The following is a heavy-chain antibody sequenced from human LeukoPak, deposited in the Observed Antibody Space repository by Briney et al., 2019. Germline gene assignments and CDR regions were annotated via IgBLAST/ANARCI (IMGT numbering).Heavy chain of an antibody. CDR1: GGSFSGYY. CDR3: ARSSMVRGVIINYYYYYGMDV. D-gene: IGHD3-10*01. J-gene: IGHJ6*02. V-gene: IGHV4-34*01. CDR2: INHSGST. Sequence: SETLSLTCAVYGGSFSGYYWSWIRQPPGKGLEWIGEINHSGSTNYNPSLKSRVTISVDTSKNQSSLKLSSVTAADTAVYYCARSSMVRGVIINYYYYYGMDVWGQGTTVTVSS.